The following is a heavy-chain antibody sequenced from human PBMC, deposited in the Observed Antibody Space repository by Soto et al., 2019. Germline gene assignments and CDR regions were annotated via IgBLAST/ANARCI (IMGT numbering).Heavy chain of an antibody. CDR1: GYTFTSYG. J-gene: IGHJ5*02. CDR2: ISGYNGNT. CDR3: ANDWGYKWDDGGWFDP. D-gene: IGHD1-1*01. V-gene: IGHV1-18*01. Sequence: QVQLVQSGAEVKKPGASVKVSCKSSGYTFTSYGISWLLQAPGQGRVWMGWISGYNGNTNYAHKLQGRVPMTTDTSTSTAYSELRRLRSGETAVYYCANDWGYKWDDGGWFDPWGQGTLVTVAS.